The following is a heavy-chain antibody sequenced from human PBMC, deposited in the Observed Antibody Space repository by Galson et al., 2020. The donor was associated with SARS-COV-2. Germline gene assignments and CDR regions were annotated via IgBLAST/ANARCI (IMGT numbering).Heavy chain of an antibody. V-gene: IGHV3-30*04. CDR2: ISSDGSNS. J-gene: IGHJ4*02. D-gene: IGHD1-26*01. CDR1: GFTFSNYV. Sequence: GESLKIPCAASGFTFSNYVMHWVRQAPGKGPEWVAVISSDGSNSFYADSLKGRFTISRDNSKSTLYLQMNSLRAEDTAVYYCARGGEWELHYYFDYWGQGTLVTVSS. CDR3: ARGGEWELHYYFDY.